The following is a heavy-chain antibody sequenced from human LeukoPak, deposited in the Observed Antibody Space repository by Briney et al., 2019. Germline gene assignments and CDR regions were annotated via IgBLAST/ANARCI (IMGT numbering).Heavy chain of an antibody. D-gene: IGHD6-6*01. V-gene: IGHV3-74*01. Sequence: GGSLRLSCTVSGFSFSGHWMHWARQLPGKGLVWVSRISHTGSTTSYADSVKGRFTVSRDNAKNTLYLQVNNLRAEDTAVYYCARGPNSNWSGLDFWGQGTLLTVSS. J-gene: IGHJ4*02. CDR1: GFSFSGHW. CDR3: ARGPNSNWSGLDF. CDR2: ISHTGSTT.